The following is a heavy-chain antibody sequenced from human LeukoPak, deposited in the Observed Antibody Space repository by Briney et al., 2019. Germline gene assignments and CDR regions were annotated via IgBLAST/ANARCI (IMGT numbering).Heavy chain of an antibody. CDR1: GGSISSCY. D-gene: IGHD2-15*01. J-gene: IGHJ5*02. CDR3: ARSRCSGGSCYANWFDP. V-gene: IGHV4-59*08. CDR2: IYYSGST. Sequence: SETLSLTCTVSGGSISSCYWSWIRQPPGKGLEWIGYIYYSGSTNYNPSLKSRVTISVDTSKNQFSLKLSSVTAADTAVYYCARSRCSGGSCYANWFDPWGQGTLVTVSS.